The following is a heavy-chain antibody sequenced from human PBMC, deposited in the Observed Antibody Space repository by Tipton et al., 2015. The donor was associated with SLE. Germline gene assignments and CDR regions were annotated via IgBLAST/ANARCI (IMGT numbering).Heavy chain of an antibody. D-gene: IGHD3-10*01. Sequence: TLSLTCTVSGDSISGHYRSWIRQPPGKGLEWIGYIYDSGSTSYNPSLKSRVTISEDTSKQQFSLKLSSLTAADTAVYYCATSGAGVFDYWGQGTLVTVSS. J-gene: IGHJ4*02. CDR2: IYDSGST. CDR1: GDSISGHY. CDR3: ATSGAGVFDY. V-gene: IGHV4-59*08.